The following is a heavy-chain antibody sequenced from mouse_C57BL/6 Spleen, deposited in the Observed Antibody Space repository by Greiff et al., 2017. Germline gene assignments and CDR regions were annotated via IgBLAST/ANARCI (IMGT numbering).Heavy chain of an antibody. J-gene: IGHJ1*03. CDR1: GYTFPSYG. CDR2: IYPRSGNT. D-gene: IGHD1-1*01. V-gene: IGHV1-81*01. CDR3: ARGGITTVVATDWYFDV. Sequence: QVQLKQSGAELARPGASVKLSCKASGYTFPSYGISWVKQRTGQGLEWIGEIYPRSGNTYYNEKFKGKATLTADKSSSTAYMELRSLTSEDSAVYFCARGGITTVVATDWYFDVWGTGTTVTVSS.